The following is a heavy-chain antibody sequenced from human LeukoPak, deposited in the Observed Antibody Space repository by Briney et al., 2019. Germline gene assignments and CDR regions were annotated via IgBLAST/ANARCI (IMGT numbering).Heavy chain of an antibody. Sequence: ASVKVSCKASGYTFTNYDINWVRQATGQGLEWMGWMNPNSGNTGYAQKFQGRVTMTRNTSISTAYMELSSLRSEDTAVYYCARAPSGIAAPRSWFDPWGQGTLVTVSS. CDR3: ARAPSGIAAPRSWFDP. D-gene: IGHD6-13*01. CDR1: GYTFTNYD. J-gene: IGHJ5*02. CDR2: MNPNSGNT. V-gene: IGHV1-8*01.